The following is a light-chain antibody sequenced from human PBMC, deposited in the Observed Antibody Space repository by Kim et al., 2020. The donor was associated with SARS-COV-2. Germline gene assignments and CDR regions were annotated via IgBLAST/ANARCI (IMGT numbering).Light chain of an antibody. CDR3: QQRSDWPYT. Sequence: SPGERATPSGRASHSLNGYLMWNQQNPGQAPRLLIHEASHRAAGIPARFSGSGSGKDFTLTISSLEPEDFAVYYCQQRSDWPYTFGQGTKLEI. V-gene: IGKV3-11*01. CDR2: EAS. CDR1: HSLNGY. J-gene: IGKJ2*01.